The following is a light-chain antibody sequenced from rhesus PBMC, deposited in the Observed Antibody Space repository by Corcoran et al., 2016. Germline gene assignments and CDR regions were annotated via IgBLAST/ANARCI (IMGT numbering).Light chain of an antibody. CDR2: YAS. Sequence: DIQMTQSPSSLSASVGDRVTITCRASQGINHYLSWYQQKPGKAPKPLIYYASSFETGVPSRFSGSGSGTDYTLTISSLQPEDIATYYCQQYNNSPLTFGGGTKVEIK. CDR3: QQYNNSPLT. CDR1: QGINHY. V-gene: IGKV1-66*01. J-gene: IGKJ4*01.